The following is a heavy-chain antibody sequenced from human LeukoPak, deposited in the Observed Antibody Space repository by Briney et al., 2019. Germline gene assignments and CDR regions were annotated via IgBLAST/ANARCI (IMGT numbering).Heavy chain of an antibody. CDR2: IYSSGGT. D-gene: IGHD2-15*01. J-gene: IGHJ1*01. CDR1: GFTVSNNY. Sequence: PGGSLRLSCAASGFTVSNNYMSWVRQAPGKGLEWVSVIYSSGGTFYSESVKGRFTISRDSSKNTLYLEMNSLRADDTAVYYYARDSKGPAFWGQGTLVTVSS. V-gene: IGHV3-53*01. CDR3: ARDSKGPAF.